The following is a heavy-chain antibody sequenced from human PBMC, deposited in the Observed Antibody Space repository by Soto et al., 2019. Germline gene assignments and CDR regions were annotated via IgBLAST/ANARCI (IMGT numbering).Heavy chain of an antibody. J-gene: IGHJ4*02. Sequence: SETLSLTCTVSGGSISSSSYYWGWIRQPPGKGLEWIGSIYYSGSTYYNPSLKSRVTISVDTSKNQFSLKLSSVTAADTAVYYCARQRRSSSWYAQPGDYWGQGTLVTVSS. D-gene: IGHD6-13*01. CDR3: ARQRRSSSWYAQPGDY. CDR2: IYYSGST. V-gene: IGHV4-39*01. CDR1: GGSISSSSYY.